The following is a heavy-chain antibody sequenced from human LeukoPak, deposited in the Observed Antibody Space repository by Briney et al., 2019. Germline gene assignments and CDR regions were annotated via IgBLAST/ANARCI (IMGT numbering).Heavy chain of an antibody. Sequence: PGGSLRLSCAASGFTFSNYVMHWVRQAPGKGLEWVALISYDGSDKYYADSVKGRFTISRDNSKNTLYLQMNSLRAEDTAVYYCAKTYYDSSGYYYDDPLDYWGQGTLVTVSP. D-gene: IGHD3-22*01. CDR2: ISYDGSDK. CDR3: AKTYYDSSGYYYDDPLDY. J-gene: IGHJ4*02. CDR1: GFTFSNYV. V-gene: IGHV3-30*18.